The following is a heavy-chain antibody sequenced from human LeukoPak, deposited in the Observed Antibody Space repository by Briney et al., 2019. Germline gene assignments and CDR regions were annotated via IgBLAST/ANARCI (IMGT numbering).Heavy chain of an antibody. CDR1: GFTFSSYS. J-gene: IGHJ3*02. D-gene: IGHD3-10*01. V-gene: IGHV3-21*01. CDR2: ISSSSSYI. Sequence: GGSLRLSRAASGFTFSSYSMNWVRQAPGKGLEWVSSISSSSSYIYYADSVKGRFTISRDNAKNSLYLQMNSLRAEDTAVYYCASPGLVHDAFDIWGQGTMVTVSS. CDR3: ASPGLVHDAFDI.